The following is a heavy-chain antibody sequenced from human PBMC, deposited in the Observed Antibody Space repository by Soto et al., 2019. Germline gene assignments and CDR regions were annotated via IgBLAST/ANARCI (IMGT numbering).Heavy chain of an antibody. V-gene: IGHV5-51*01. CDR3: ARTSAAGKYYCGMDV. J-gene: IGHJ6*02. D-gene: IGHD6-13*01. Sequence: PGESLKISCKGSGYSFTSYWIGWVRQMPGKGLEWMGIIYPGDSDTRYSPSFQGQVTISADKSISTAYLQWSSLKASDTAMYYCARTSAAGKYYCGMDVWGQETTVTVS. CDR1: GYSFTSYW. CDR2: IYPGDSDT.